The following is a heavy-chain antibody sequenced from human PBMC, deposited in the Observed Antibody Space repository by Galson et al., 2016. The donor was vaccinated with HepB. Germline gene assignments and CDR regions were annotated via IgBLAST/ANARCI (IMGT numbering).Heavy chain of an antibody. D-gene: IGHD3-3*01. J-gene: IGHJ6*02. V-gene: IGHV1-18*04. Sequence: SVKVSCKASGYPFMSYAITWVRQSRGKGLEWVGWIAAYNGDTEYAQKLRDRVTLTTDTSTNTAHMELRSLTSDDTAVYYCAKGTTGLHSSFGVVTYGMDVWGQGTTVTVSS. CDR3: AKGTTGLHSSFGVVTYGMDV. CDR1: GYPFMSYA. CDR2: IAAYNGDT.